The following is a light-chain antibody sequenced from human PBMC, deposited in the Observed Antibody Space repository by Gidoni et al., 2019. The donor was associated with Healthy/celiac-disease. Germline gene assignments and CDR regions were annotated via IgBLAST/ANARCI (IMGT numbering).Light chain of an antibody. J-gene: IGKJ1*01. Sequence: IQLTQSPSTLSASVGDRVTITCRASQSISSWLAWYQQKPGKAPKLLIYDASSLESGVPSRFSGSGSGTEFTLTISSLQPDDFATYYCQQYNSYPWTFXQXTKVXIK. CDR2: DAS. V-gene: IGKV1-5*01. CDR3: QQYNSYPWT. CDR1: QSISSW.